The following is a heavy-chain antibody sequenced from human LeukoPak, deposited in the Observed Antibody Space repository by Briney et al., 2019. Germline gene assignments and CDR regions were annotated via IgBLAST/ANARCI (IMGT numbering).Heavy chain of an antibody. CDR3: ARSGYSYGYNYYYGMDV. CDR2: IYYSGST. Sequence: PSETLSLTCTVSGGSISSSSYYWGWIRQPPGKGLEWIGSIYYSGSTYYNPSLKSRVTISVDTSKNQFSLKLSSVTAADTAVYYCARSGYSYGYNYYYGMDVWGQGTTVTVSS. V-gene: IGHV4-39*01. D-gene: IGHD5-18*01. CDR1: GGSISSSSYY. J-gene: IGHJ6*02.